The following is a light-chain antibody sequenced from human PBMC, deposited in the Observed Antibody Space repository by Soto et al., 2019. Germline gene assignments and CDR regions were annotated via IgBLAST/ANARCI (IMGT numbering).Light chain of an antibody. J-gene: IGKJ4*01. CDR2: KAS. V-gene: IGKV1-5*03. CDR1: QSISSW. Sequence: DIQMTQSPSTLSASVGDRVTITCRASQSISSWLAWYQQKPGKAPKLLMYKASNLESGVPSRFSGSGSGTEFTLTISSLQPDDFAIYHCQQYNDYPLTFGGGPKVEIK. CDR3: QQYNDYPLT.